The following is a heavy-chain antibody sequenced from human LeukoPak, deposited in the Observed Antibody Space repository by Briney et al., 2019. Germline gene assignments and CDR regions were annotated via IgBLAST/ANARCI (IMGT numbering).Heavy chain of an antibody. Sequence: GGSLRLSCAASGFTFDDYAMHWVRQAPGKGLEWVSGISWNSGSIGYADSVKGRFTISRDNAKNSLYLQMNSLRAEDTALYYCAKDMGPYDSSGYYVYWGQGTLVTVPS. CDR1: GFTFDDYA. CDR3: AKDMGPYDSSGYYVY. V-gene: IGHV3-9*01. J-gene: IGHJ4*02. D-gene: IGHD3-22*01. CDR2: ISWNSGSI.